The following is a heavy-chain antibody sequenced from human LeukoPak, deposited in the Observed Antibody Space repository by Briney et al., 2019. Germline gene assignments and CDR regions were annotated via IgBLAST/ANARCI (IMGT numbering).Heavy chain of an antibody. Sequence: PSETPSLTCAVSGYSISNGYYWAWIRQPPGKGLEWIGSIYHSGSTYYNPSLKSRVTISVDTSKNQFSLKLSSVTAADTAVYYCARHNIASRGAVAGPEGWFDPWGQGTLVTVSS. CDR1: GYSISNGYY. V-gene: IGHV4-38-2*01. CDR3: ARHNIASRGAVAGPEGWFDP. J-gene: IGHJ5*02. D-gene: IGHD6-19*01. CDR2: IYHSGST.